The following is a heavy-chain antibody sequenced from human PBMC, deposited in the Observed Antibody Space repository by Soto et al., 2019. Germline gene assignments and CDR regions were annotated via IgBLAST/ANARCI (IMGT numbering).Heavy chain of an antibody. J-gene: IGHJ6*04. V-gene: IGHV1-18*01. D-gene: IGHD3-22*01. CDR3: AGGVYYNSSGSRNYHYYGRDV. CDR2: ISPYNDDT. Sequence: ASVKVSCKASGYTFSSYGINWVRQAPGQGLEWLGWISPYNDDTKYAQMLQGRVTMTTDTSSRTAYMALRSLRSDDTAVYFCAGGVYYNSSGSRNYHYYGRDVGGKGTRVTVSS. CDR1: GYTFSSYG.